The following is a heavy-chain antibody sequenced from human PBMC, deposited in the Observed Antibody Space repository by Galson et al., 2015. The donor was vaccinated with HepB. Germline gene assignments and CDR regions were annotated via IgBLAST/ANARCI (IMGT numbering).Heavy chain of an antibody. CDR1: GGSFSGYY. V-gene: IGHV4-34*01. Sequence: SETLSLTCAVYGGSFSGYYWSWIRQPPGKGLEWIGEINHSGSTNYNPSLKSRVTISVDTSKNQFSLKLSSVTAANTAVYYCARGRKTTVTTRHLYWYFDLWGRGTLVTVSS. CDR2: INHSGST. D-gene: IGHD4-17*01. CDR3: ARGRKTTVTTRHLYWYFDL. J-gene: IGHJ2*01.